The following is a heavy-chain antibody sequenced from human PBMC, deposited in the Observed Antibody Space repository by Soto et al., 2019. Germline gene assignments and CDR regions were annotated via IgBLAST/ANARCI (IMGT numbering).Heavy chain of an antibody. Sequence: GESLKISCKGSGYSFTSYWIGWVRQMPGKGLEWMGIIYPGDSDTRYSPSFQGQVAISADKSISTAYPQWSSLKASDTAMYCCASSPYRSLSYYYGMDVWGQGTTVTVSS. D-gene: IGHD6-6*01. CDR2: IYPGDSDT. CDR1: GYSFTSYW. CDR3: ASSPYRSLSYYYGMDV. J-gene: IGHJ6*02. V-gene: IGHV5-51*01.